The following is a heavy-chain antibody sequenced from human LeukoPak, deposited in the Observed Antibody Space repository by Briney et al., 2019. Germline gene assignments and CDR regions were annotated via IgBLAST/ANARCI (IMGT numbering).Heavy chain of an antibody. V-gene: IGHV4-4*02. D-gene: IGHD3-22*01. CDR3: ARGIPGYFGTSGYYYEY. CDR2: IHHSEST. CDR1: GDSISSNYW. Sequence: SGTLSLTCAVSGDSISSNYWWTWVRQPPGKGLEWIGEIHHSESTNFNPSLKSRVTISVDKSKNRFSLSLTSVSAADTAVYYCARGIPGYFGTSGYYYEYWGQGILVTVSS. J-gene: IGHJ4*02.